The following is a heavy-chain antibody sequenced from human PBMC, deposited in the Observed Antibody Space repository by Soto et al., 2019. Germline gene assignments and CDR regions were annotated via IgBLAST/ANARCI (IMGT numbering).Heavy chain of an antibody. CDR3: XRIDGDXAFDY. CDR1: GFSLSNARMG. CDR2: IFSNDEK. V-gene: IGHV2-26*01. J-gene: IGHJ4*02. Sequence: QVTLQESGPVLVKPTETLTLSCTVSGFSLSNARMGVSWXXXXPGKALEWLAHIFSNDEKCYSTSLKSRLTXXXXXXXXXXXXXXXXXXXXXXXXXXXXRIDGDXAFDYWGQGTLVTVSS. D-gene: IGHD4-17*01.